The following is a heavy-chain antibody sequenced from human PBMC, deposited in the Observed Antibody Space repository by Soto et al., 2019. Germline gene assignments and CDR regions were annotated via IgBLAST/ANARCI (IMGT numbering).Heavy chain of an antibody. D-gene: IGHD6-19*01. J-gene: IGHJ4*02. CDR2: INAGNGNT. CDR1: GYTFTGYA. Sequence: QVQLVQSGAEEKKPGASVKVSCKASGYTFTGYAMHWVRQAPGQRLEWMGWINAGNGNTKYSQKFHGRVTITRDTSASTAYMELSSPRSEDTAVYYCARAVAVPADFDYWGQGTLVTVSS. V-gene: IGHV1-3*05. CDR3: ARAVAVPADFDY.